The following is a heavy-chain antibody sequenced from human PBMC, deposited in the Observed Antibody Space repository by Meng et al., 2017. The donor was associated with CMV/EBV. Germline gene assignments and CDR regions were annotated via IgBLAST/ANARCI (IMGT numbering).Heavy chain of an antibody. D-gene: IGHD1-7*01. J-gene: IGHJ4*02. CDR2: IYYSGST. Sequence: GSLRLSCTVSGGSISSYYWSWIRQPPGKGLEWIGHIYYSGSTNYNPSLKSRVTISVDTSKNQFSLKLSSVTAADTAVYYCARLTGTTIRGPNFDYWGQGTLVTVSS. CDR3: ARLTGTTIRGPNFDY. CDR1: GGSISSYY. V-gene: IGHV4-59*01.